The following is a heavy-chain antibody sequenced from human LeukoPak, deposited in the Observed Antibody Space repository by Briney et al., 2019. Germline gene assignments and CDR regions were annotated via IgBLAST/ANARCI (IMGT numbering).Heavy chain of an antibody. CDR2: INHSGST. J-gene: IGHJ5*02. CDR3: ARGTVVPAAGFFDP. V-gene: IGHV4-34*01. Sequence: PSETLSLTCAVYGGSFSGYYWSWIRQPPGKGLEWIGGINHSGSTNYNPSLKSRVTISVDTSKNQFSLKLSSVTAADTAVYYCARGTVVPAAGFFDPWGQGTLVTVSS. D-gene: IGHD2-2*01. CDR1: GGSFSGYY.